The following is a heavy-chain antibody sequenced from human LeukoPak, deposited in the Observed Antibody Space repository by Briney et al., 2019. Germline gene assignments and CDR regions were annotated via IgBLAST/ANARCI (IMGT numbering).Heavy chain of an antibody. CDR2: IDYSGST. CDR1: GGSVSSDSYY. J-gene: IGHJ4*02. CDR3: ARTWVYSSTWSESDY. V-gene: IGHV4-61*01. D-gene: IGHD6-13*01. Sequence: SETLSLTCTVSGGSVSSDSYYWSWIRQPPGKGLEWIGYIDYSGSTNYNPSLKSRVTISVDTSKNQFSLKLSSVTAADTAVYYCARTWVYSSTWSESDYWGQGTLVTVSS.